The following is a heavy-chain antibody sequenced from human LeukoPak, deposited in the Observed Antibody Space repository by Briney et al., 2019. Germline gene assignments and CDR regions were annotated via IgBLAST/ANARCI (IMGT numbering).Heavy chain of an antibody. D-gene: IGHD3-22*01. J-gene: IGHJ6*03. CDR2: INWNGGST. CDR3: ARDMPDSSGYSINYMEV. V-gene: IGHV3-20*04. CDR1: GFTFDDYG. Sequence: GGSLRLSCAASGFTFDDYGMSWVRQAPGKGLEWVSGINWNGGSTGYADSVKGRFTISRDNAKNSLYLQMNSLRAEDTALYYCARDMPDSSGYSINYMEVWGKGTTVTVSS.